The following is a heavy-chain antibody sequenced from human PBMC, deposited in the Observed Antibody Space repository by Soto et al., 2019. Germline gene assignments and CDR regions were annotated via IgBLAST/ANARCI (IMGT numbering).Heavy chain of an antibody. CDR2: ISTSGST. Sequence: QVQLQESGPGLVKPSETLSLTCTVSGDSINSYYWSWIRQPAGKGLEWIGRISTSGSTNYNPSLKSRVTMSIDTSKNQFSLKLSSVTAADTAVYYCARVGVAGSLEYFDYWGLGSLVTVSS. J-gene: IGHJ4*02. CDR1: GDSINSYY. D-gene: IGHD6-19*01. CDR3: ARVGVAGSLEYFDY. V-gene: IGHV4-4*07.